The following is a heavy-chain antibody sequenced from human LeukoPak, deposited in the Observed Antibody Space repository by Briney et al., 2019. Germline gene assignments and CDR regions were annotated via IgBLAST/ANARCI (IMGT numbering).Heavy chain of an antibody. Sequence: ASVKVSCKASGYTFTSYYMHWVRQAPGQGLEWMGIINPSGGSTSYAQKFQGRVTMTRDTSISTAYMELSRLRSDDTAVYYCARDPRHIVVVTAFPPDYWGQGTLVTVSS. CDR1: GYTFTSYY. V-gene: IGHV1-46*01. CDR2: INPSGGST. D-gene: IGHD2-21*02. CDR3: ARDPRHIVVVTAFPPDY. J-gene: IGHJ4*02.